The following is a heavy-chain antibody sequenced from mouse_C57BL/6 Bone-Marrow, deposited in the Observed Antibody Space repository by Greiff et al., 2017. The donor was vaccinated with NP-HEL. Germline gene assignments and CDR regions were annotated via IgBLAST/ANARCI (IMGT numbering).Heavy chain of an antibody. CDR1: GYTFTDYE. J-gene: IGHJ4*01. CDR3: TRDTGAMDY. CDR2: IDPETGGT. Sequence: VKLMESGAELVRPGASVTLSCKASGYTFTDYEMHWVKQTPVHGLEWIGAIDPETGGTAYNQKFKGKAILTADKSSITAYMELRSLTSEDSAVYYCTRDTGAMDYWGQGTSVTVSS. V-gene: IGHV1-15*01.